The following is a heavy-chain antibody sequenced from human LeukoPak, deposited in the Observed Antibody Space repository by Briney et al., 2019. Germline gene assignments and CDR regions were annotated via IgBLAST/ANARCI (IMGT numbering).Heavy chain of an antibody. J-gene: IGHJ5*02. Sequence: PSETLSLTCTVSGGSISSYYWSWIRQPPGKGLEWIGYIYYSGSTNYNPSLKSRVTISVDTSKNQFSLKLSSVTAADTAVYYCARTTDFWSGGWFDPWGQGTLVTVSS. CDR3: ARTTDFWSGGWFDP. CDR2: IYYSGST. V-gene: IGHV4-59*01. D-gene: IGHD3-3*01. CDR1: GGSISSYY.